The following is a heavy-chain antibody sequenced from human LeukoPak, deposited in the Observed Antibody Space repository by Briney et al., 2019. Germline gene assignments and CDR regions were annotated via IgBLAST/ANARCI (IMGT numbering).Heavy chain of an antibody. D-gene: IGHD6-19*01. Sequence: GGSLRLSCAASGFTFSSYAMHWVRQAPGKGLEWVAVISYDGSNKYYADSVKGRFTISRDNFKNTLYLQMNSLRAEDTAVYYCAKVGLSSGWTKGYYFDYWGQGTLVTVSS. J-gene: IGHJ4*02. CDR1: GFTFSSYA. CDR3: AKVGLSSGWTKGYYFDY. V-gene: IGHV3-30-3*01. CDR2: ISYDGSNK.